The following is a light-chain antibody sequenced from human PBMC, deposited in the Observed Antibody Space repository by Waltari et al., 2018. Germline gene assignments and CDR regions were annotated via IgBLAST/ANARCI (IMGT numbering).Light chain of an antibody. CDR1: IIGRRS. V-gene: IGLV3-21*02. CDR3: QGWDSTSDVV. J-gene: IGLJ3*02. CDR2: DVS. Sequence: SYVLTQPPSLSVAPGQTAKIPCGGHIIGRRSVHVYQQKPGQAPILLVYDVSDRPSGIPDRFSGSNSGNTATLTISSVEAGDEAAYYCQGWDSTSDVVFGGGTKLTVL.